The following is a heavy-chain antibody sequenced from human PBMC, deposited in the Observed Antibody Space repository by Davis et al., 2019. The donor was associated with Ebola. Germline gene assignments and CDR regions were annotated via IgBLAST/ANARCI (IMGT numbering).Heavy chain of an antibody. Sequence: GESLKISCKGSGYNFATYWIGWVRQMPGQGLEWVAIIHPADSAPRYSPSFQGRVTISADRSTNTLYLQWSSLRASDTAMYYCAKRTYDLTVDSWFDPWGQGTLVTVSS. CDR2: IHPADSAP. CDR3: AKRTYDLTVDSWFDP. V-gene: IGHV5-51*01. CDR1: GYNFATYW. D-gene: IGHD3-9*01. J-gene: IGHJ5*02.